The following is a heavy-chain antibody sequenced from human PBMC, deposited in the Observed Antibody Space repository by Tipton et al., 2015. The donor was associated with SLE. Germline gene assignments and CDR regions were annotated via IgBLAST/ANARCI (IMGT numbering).Heavy chain of an antibody. J-gene: IGHJ4*02. CDR1: GYTFTGYY. V-gene: IGHV1-2*02. CDR3: AGGRDGYNTPLDF. Sequence: LVQSGAEVKKPGASVKVSCKASGYTFTGYYIHWVRQAPGQGLEWMGWINPNSRGTNYAQRFQGRVAMSSDSSISTADMELSSLRSDDTAGYYWAGGRDGYNTPLDFWGQGTLVAVSS. D-gene: IGHD5-24*01. CDR2: INPNSRGT.